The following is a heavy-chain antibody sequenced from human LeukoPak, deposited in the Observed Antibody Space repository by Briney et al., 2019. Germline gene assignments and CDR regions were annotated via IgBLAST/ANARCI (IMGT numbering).Heavy chain of an antibody. V-gene: IGHV4-39*07. D-gene: IGHD6-19*01. Sequence: SETLSLTCTVSGGSISSGDYYWSWIRQPPGKGLEWIGEINHSGTTNYNPSLKSRVSISVDTSKNQFSLKLSSVTAADTGVYYCARRTYSSGWTNYYGMDVWGQGTTVTVSS. CDR3: ARRTYSSGWTNYYGMDV. CDR2: INHSGTT. J-gene: IGHJ6*02. CDR1: GGSISSGDYY.